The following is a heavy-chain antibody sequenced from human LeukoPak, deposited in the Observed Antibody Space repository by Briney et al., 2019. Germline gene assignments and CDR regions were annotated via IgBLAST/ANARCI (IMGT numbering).Heavy chain of an antibody. CDR3: AKGSYYDSSGSFYFDY. CDR2: ISGSGDNT. J-gene: IGHJ4*02. Sequence: GGSLRLSCAASGFTFSSYAMSWVRQAPGKGLEWLSGISGSGDNTYYADSVKGRFTISRDNSKNTLYVQVNSLGTENTAAYYCAKGSYYDSSGSFYFDYWGQGTLVTVSS. D-gene: IGHD3-22*01. V-gene: IGHV3-23*01. CDR1: GFTFSSYA.